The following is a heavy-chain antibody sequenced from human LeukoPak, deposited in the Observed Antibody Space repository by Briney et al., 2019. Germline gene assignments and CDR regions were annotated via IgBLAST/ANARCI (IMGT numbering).Heavy chain of an antibody. CDR1: GFTFSSYG. J-gene: IGHJ4*02. CDR3: ARGYYYGSGSPSY. Sequence: SGGSLRLSCAASGFTFSSYGMNWVRQAPGKGLEWVSSISSSSSYIYYADSVKGRFTISRDNAKNSLYLQMNSLRAEDTAVYYCARGYYYGSGSPSYWGQGTLVTASS. D-gene: IGHD3-10*01. V-gene: IGHV3-21*01. CDR2: ISSSSSYI.